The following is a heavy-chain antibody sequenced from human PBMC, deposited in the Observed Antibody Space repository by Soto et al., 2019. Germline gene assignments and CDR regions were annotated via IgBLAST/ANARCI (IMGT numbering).Heavy chain of an antibody. J-gene: IGHJ5*02. CDR1: GGSISSYY. CDR2: IYYSGST. V-gene: IGHV4-59*01. Sequence: QVQLQESGPGLVKPSETLSLTCTVSGGSISSYYWSWIRQPPGKGLEWIGYIYYSGSTNYNPSLKSRVTISVDTSKNQFSLKLSSVTAADTAVYYCARGDYYGSGSYPNWFDPWGQGTLVTVSS. D-gene: IGHD3-10*01. CDR3: ARGDYYGSGSYPNWFDP.